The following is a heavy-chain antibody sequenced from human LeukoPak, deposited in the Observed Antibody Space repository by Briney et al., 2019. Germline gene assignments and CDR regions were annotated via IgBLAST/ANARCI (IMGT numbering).Heavy chain of an antibody. J-gene: IGHJ5*02. CDR3: ARTGRSSGWYWFDP. CDR2: IIPIFGTA. V-gene: IGHV1-69*13. D-gene: IGHD6-19*01. Sequence: ASVKVSCKASGGTFSSYAISWVRQAPGQGLEWMGGIIPIFGTANYAQKFQGRVTITADESMSTAHMELSSLRSEDTAVYYCARTGRSSGWYWFDPWGQGTLVTVSS. CDR1: GGTFSSYA.